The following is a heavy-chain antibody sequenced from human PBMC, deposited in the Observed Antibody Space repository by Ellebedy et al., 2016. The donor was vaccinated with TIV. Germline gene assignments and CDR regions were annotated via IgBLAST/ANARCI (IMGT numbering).Heavy chain of an antibody. D-gene: IGHD1-26*01. CDR3: SRDEAWGAFDT. V-gene: IGHV3-49*03. Sequence: GESLKISCRVSGFTFGDYAMSWFRQAPGEGLEWVSFIRSKVYGGTTEYAASVKGRFTISRDDSKSIAYLQMSSLKIEDTAVYYCSRDEAWGAFDTWGQGTMVTVSS. CDR1: GFTFGDYA. J-gene: IGHJ3*02. CDR2: IRSKVYGGTT.